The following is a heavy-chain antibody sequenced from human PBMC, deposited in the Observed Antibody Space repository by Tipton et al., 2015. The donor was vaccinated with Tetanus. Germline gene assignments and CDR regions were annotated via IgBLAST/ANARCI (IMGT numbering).Heavy chain of an antibody. CDR3: ARPDRYCSGGSCYLALDS. V-gene: IGHV1-69*01. J-gene: IGHJ5*01. CDR1: GGTFKTYA. Sequence: QSGPEVKKPGSSVRVSCKTSGGTFKTYAISWVRQAPGQGLEWMGGIFPLYGTSSYAPKFQGRVTITADEPTGTTYMELNSLISEDTAVYYCARPDRYCSGGSCYLALDSWGQGTLITISS. D-gene: IGHD2-15*01. CDR2: IFPLYGTS.